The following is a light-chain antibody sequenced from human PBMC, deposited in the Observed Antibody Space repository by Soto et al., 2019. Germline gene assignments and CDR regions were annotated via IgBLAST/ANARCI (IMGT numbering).Light chain of an antibody. V-gene: IGLV2-14*01. Sequence: QSVLTQPASVSGSPGQSITISCTGTCSDVGGYNYVSWYQQHPGKAPKLMIYEVSNRPSGVSNRFSGSKSGNTASLTISGLQAEDEADYYCSSYTSSSTFFGTGTKVTVL. CDR2: EVS. CDR1: CSDVGGYNY. J-gene: IGLJ1*01. CDR3: SSYTSSSTF.